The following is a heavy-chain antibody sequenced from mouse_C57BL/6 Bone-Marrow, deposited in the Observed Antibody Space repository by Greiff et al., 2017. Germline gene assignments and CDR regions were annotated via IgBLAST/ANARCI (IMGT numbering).Heavy chain of an antibody. CDR2: ISSGGSYT. Sequence: EVQLQQSGGDLVKPGGSLKLSCAASGFTFSSYGMSWVRQTPDKRLEWVATISSGGSYTYYPDSVKGRFTISRANAKNTLYLQMGSLKAEDTAMYYCARHPRGSYWGQGTTLTVSS. CDR1: GFTFSSYG. V-gene: IGHV5-6*01. J-gene: IGHJ2*01. D-gene: IGHD3-1*01. CDR3: ARHPRGSY.